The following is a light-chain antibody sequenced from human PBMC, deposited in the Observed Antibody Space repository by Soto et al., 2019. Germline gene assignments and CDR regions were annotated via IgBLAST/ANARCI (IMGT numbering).Light chain of an antibody. CDR1: QGIRNA. V-gene: IGKV1-5*03. CDR2: XAS. Sequence: IRISESTSALSASVGASVTISCRASQGIRNALGWYQQKAGKAPKLLFYXASTVKSGVQSRSSGSGSGTEFTLTISSLQPAGVATYYCKPCPGHSAAFRQATKV. J-gene: IGKJ1*01. CDR3: KPCPGHSAA.